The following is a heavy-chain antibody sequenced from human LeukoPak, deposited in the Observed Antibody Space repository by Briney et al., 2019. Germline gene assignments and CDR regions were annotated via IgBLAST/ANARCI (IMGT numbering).Heavy chain of an antibody. D-gene: IGHD3-10*01. CDR1: GFTFSNYG. CDR3: ARDLSFGSGSD. J-gene: IGHJ4*02. V-gene: IGHV3-33*01. CDR2: IWYDGSNE. Sequence: PGGSLRPSCAASGFTFSNYGMHWVRQAPGKGLEWVAVIWYDGSNEYYADSVKGRFTISRDNSKNTLYLQMNSLRAEDTAVYYCARDLSFGSGSDWGQGTLVTVSP.